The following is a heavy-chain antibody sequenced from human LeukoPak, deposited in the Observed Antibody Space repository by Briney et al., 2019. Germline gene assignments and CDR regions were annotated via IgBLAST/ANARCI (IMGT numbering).Heavy chain of an antibody. V-gene: IGHV3-48*03. CDR3: ARDAGYDRFDY. CDR1: GFTFSSYE. Sequence: GGSLRLSCAASGFTFSSYEMNWVRQAPGKGLEWVSYISSSGSTIYYADSVKGRFTISRDNAKNSLYLQMNSLRAEDTAIYYCARDAGYDRFDYWGQGTLVAVSS. CDR2: ISSSGSTI. D-gene: IGHD3-22*01. J-gene: IGHJ4*02.